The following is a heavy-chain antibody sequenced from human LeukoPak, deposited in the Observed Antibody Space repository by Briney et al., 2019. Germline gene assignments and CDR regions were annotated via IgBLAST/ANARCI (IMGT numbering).Heavy chain of an antibody. Sequence: PGGSLRLSCAASGFTFSGSAMHWVRQASGKGLEWVGRIRSKANSYATAYAASVKGRFTISRDDSKNTGCLQMNSLRTEDTAVYYCTRAPTPYGGYDYFDYWGQGTLVTVSS. D-gene: IGHD5-12*01. J-gene: IGHJ4*02. CDR3: TRAPTPYGGYDYFDY. CDR1: GFTFSGSA. CDR2: IRSKANSYAT. V-gene: IGHV3-73*01.